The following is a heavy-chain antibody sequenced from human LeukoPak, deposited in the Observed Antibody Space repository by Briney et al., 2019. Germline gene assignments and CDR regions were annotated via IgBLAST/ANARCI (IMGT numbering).Heavy chain of an antibody. CDR1: GFTFSSYW. CDR2: INSDGSST. V-gene: IGHV3-74*01. J-gene: IGHJ4*02. D-gene: IGHD3-22*01. CDR3: ARVTMIVVGAFDY. Sequence: GGSLRLSCAASGFTFSSYWMHWVRHAPGKGLVWVSRINSDGSSTSYADSVKGRFTISRDNAKNTLYLQMNSLRAEDTAVYYCARVTMIVVGAFDYWSQGTLVTVSS.